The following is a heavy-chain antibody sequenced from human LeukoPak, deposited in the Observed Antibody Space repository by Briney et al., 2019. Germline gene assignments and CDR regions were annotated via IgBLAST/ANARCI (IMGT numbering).Heavy chain of an antibody. CDR2: IKQDGSEK. Sequence: PGGSLRLSCAASGFTFSSYEMNWVRQAPGKGLEWVANIKQDGSEKYYVDSVKGRFTISRDNAKNSLYLQMNSLRAEDTAVYYCATTNWNYFTQNNWFDPWGQGTLVTVSS. D-gene: IGHD1-7*01. V-gene: IGHV3-7*01. CDR3: ATTNWNYFTQNNWFDP. J-gene: IGHJ5*02. CDR1: GFTFSSYE.